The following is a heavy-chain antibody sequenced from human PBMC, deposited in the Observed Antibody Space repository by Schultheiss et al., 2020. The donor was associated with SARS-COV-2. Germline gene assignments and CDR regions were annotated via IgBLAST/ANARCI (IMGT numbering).Heavy chain of an antibody. CDR2: IKSKTDGGTT. CDR3: AKSDRYDYGCKGDY. V-gene: IGHV3-15*01. D-gene: IGHD4-23*01. Sequence: GGSLRLSCAASGFTFSNAWMSWVRQAPGKGLEWVGRIKSKTDGGTTDYAAPVKGRFTISRDDSKNTLYLQMNSLKTEDTAVYYCAKSDRYDYGCKGDYWGQGTLVTVSS. CDR1: GFTFSNAW. J-gene: IGHJ4*02.